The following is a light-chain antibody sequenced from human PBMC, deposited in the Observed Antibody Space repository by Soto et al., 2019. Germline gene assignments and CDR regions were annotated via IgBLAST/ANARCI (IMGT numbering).Light chain of an antibody. CDR3: QSYDSSLSGWV. V-gene: IGLV1-40*01. CDR1: SSNIGAGYD. Sequence: QSVLTQPPSVSGAPGQRVTISCTGSSSNIGAGYDVHWYQQLPGTAPKLLIYGNSNRPSGVPYRFSGSKSGTSASLAITGLQAEDEADYYCQSYDSSLSGWVFGGGTKLT. J-gene: IGLJ3*02. CDR2: GNS.